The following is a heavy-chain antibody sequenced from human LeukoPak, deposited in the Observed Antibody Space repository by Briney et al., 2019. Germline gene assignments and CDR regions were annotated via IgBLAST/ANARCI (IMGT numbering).Heavy chain of an antibody. V-gene: IGHV3-21*04. CDR1: GFTFSTYS. CDR3: ARSGNSYGYDY. J-gene: IGHJ4*02. CDR2: ISGSSRYI. D-gene: IGHD5-18*01. Sequence: GGSLRLSCVASGFTFSTYSLNWVRQAPGKGLEWVSSISGSSRYIYYADLVKGRFTISRDNAKNSLYLQMNSLRAEDTALYYCARSGNSYGYDYWGQGTLVTVSS.